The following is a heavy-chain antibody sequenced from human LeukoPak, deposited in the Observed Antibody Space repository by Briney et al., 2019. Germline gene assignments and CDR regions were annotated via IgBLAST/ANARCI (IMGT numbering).Heavy chain of an antibody. V-gene: IGHV3-21*01. CDR3: ARDPVVVVAATPVGPSHY. Sequence: GGSLRLSCAASGYTFSTYTMNWVRQAPGKGLEWVSSITSSSTYIYYADSVKGRFTISRDNARNSLYLQMNSLRAEDTAVYYCARDPVVVVAATPVGPSHYWGQGTLVTVSS. CDR2: ITSSSTYI. CDR1: GYTFSTYT. D-gene: IGHD2-15*01. J-gene: IGHJ4*02.